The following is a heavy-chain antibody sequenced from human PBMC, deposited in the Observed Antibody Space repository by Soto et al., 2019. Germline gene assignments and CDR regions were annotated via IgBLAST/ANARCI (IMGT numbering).Heavy chain of an antibody. Sequence: GASVKVSCKASGFTFTSSAVQWVRQARGQRLEWIGWIVVGSGNTNYAQKFQERVTITRDMSTSTAYMELSSLRSEDTAVYYCAAGYCSGGSCSATVYGMDVWGQGTTLTVSS. CDR1: GFTFTSSA. CDR3: AAGYCSGGSCSATVYGMDV. CDR2: IVVGSGNT. V-gene: IGHV1-58*01. D-gene: IGHD2-15*01. J-gene: IGHJ6*02.